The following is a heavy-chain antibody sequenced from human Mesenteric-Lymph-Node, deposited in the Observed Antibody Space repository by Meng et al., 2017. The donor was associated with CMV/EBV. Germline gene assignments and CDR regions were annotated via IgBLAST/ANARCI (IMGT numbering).Heavy chain of an antibody. Sequence: GFTFSSYAMSWVRQAPGKGLEWVSVIYSGGSSTYYADSVKGRFTISRDNSKNTLYLQMNSLRAEDTAVYYCAKDHLASYSSSSCFVYWGQGTLVTVSS. CDR2: IYSGGSST. V-gene: IGHV3-23*03. J-gene: IGHJ4*02. CDR3: AKDHLASYSSSSCFVY. D-gene: IGHD6-6*01. CDR1: GFTFSSYA.